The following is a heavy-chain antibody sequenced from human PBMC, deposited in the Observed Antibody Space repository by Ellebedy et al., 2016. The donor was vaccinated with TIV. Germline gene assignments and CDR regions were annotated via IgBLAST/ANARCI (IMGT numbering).Heavy chain of an antibody. V-gene: IGHV4-39*07. CDR2: IYNSGTT. D-gene: IGHD6-19*01. CDR1: GGSISGRSYY. CDR3: VRGQWLPNFDY. Sequence: SETLSLXXTVSGGSISGRSYYWGWIRQPPGKGLEWIATIYNSGTTNYNPSLKSRVTISVDTSKNQFSLYLTSVTAADTAVYYCVRGQWLPNFDYWGQGTLVTVSS. J-gene: IGHJ4*02.